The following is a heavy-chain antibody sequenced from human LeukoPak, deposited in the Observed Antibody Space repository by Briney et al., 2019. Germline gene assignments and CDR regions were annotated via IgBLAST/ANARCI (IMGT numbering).Heavy chain of an antibody. J-gene: IGHJ4*02. V-gene: IGHV3-30*18. D-gene: IGHD4-17*01. CDR2: ISYDGSKK. Sequence: PGRSLRLSCAATGFTFISYGMHWVRQAPAKGLAGVAVISYDGSKKYYADSVKGRFTISRDNSKNTLYLQMNSLRAEDTAVYYCAKDSRFDDYGDYGDYWGQGTLVTVSS. CDR1: GFTFISYG. CDR3: AKDSRFDDYGDYGDY.